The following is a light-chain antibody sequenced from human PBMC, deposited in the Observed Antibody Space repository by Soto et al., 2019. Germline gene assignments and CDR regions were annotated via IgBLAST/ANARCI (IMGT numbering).Light chain of an antibody. Sequence: QSFLTQPPSVSAAPGQKVTISCSGSSSNIGDNSVSWYQQLPGTAPKLLIYDDNKRPSGIPDRFSGSKSGTSATLGITGFQTGDEADYYCGSWDSSLRAYVFGTGTKVTVL. CDR2: DDN. V-gene: IGLV1-51*01. J-gene: IGLJ1*01. CDR1: SSNIGDNS. CDR3: GSWDSSLRAYV.